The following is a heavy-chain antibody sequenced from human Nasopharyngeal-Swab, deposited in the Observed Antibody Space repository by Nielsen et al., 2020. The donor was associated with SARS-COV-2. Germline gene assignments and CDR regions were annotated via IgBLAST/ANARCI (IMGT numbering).Heavy chain of an antibody. D-gene: IGHD6-6*01. V-gene: IGHV4-59*13. J-gene: IGHJ6*02. CDR3: ARFSVLYGMDV. Sequence: SETLSLTCTVSGGSISSYYWSWIRQPPGKGLEWIGYSYYSGSTNYNPSLKSRVTISVDTSKTQFSLKLSSVTAADTAVYYCARFSVLYGMDVWGQGTTVTVSS. CDR1: GGSISSYY. CDR2: SYYSGST.